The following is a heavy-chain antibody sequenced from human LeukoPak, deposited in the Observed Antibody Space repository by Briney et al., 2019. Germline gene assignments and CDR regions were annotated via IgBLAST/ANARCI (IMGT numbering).Heavy chain of an antibody. J-gene: IGHJ4*02. V-gene: IGHV3-74*01. CDR2: INSDGSST. CDR1: GFTFSSYW. D-gene: IGHD1-26*01. Sequence: PVGSLRLSCAASGFTFSSYWMHWVRQAPGKGLVWVSRINSDGSSTSYADSVKGRFTISRDNAKNTLYLQMNSLRAEDTAVYYCASLGIVGATTVDYWGQGTLVTVSS. CDR3: ASLGIVGATTVDY.